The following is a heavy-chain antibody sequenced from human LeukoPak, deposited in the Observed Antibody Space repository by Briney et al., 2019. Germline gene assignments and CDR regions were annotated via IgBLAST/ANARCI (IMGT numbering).Heavy chain of an antibody. V-gene: IGHV3-21*01. CDR3: ARDLGPGGGGLQDYYDSSGYYLTTPFDY. J-gene: IGHJ4*02. CDR1: GFTFSSYS. Sequence: PGGSLRLSCAASGFTFSSYSMNWVRQAPGKGLEWVSSISSSSSYIYYADSVKGRFTISRDNAKNSLYLQMNSLRAEDTAVYYCARDLGPGGGGLQDYYDSSGYYLTTPFDYWGQGTLVTVSS. CDR2: ISSSSSYI. D-gene: IGHD3-22*01.